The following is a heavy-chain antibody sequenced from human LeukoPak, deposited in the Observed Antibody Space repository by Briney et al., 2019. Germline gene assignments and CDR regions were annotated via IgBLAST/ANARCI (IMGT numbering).Heavy chain of an antibody. CDR3: AREGDYYDSSGYYLDY. CDR2: IYYSGST. J-gene: IGHJ4*02. D-gene: IGHD3-22*01. Sequence: SETLSLTCTVSGGSISSYYWSWIRQPPGKGLEWIGYIYYSGSTNYNPSLKSRVTTSVDTSKNQFSLKLSSVTAADTAVYYCAREGDYYDSSGYYLDYWGQGTLVTVSS. V-gene: IGHV4-59*01. CDR1: GGSISSYY.